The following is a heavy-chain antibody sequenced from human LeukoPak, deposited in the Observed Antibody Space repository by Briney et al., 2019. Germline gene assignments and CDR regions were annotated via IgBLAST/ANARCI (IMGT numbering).Heavy chain of an antibody. D-gene: IGHD6-13*01. V-gene: IGHV4-39*07. CDR2: IYYSGST. CDR3: ASHSSSWYYYYYMDV. CDR1: GGSISSSSYY. J-gene: IGHJ6*03. Sequence: SETLSLTCTVSGGSISSSSYYWGWIRQPPGKGLEWIGSIYYSGSTYYNPSLKSRVTISVDTSKNQFSLKLSSVTAADTAVYYCASHSSSWYYYYYMDVWGKGTTVTVSS.